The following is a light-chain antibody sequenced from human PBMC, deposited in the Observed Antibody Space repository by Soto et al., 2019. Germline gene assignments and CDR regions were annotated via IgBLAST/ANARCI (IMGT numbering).Light chain of an antibody. J-gene: IGKJ1*01. CDR2: AAS. V-gene: IGKV1-27*01. Sequence: DIQMTQSPSSLSTSVGERVTITCRASQGISNYLAWYQQKPGKVPKLLIYAASTLHSGFPSRFSGSGSGTDFPLTISRLQPEDVATYYCQKYNSAPWTFGQGTKVEIK. CDR3: QKYNSAPWT. CDR1: QGISNY.